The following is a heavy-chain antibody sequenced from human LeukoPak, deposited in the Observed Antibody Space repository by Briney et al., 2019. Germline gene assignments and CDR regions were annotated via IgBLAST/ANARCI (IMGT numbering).Heavy chain of an antibody. D-gene: IGHD3-16*01. CDR2: IYYSGST. CDR3: ARGLGNNWFDP. J-gene: IGHJ5*02. Sequence: SETLSLTCTVSGGSISSYYWSWIRQPPGKGLEWIGYIYYSGSTNYNPSLKSRVTISVDTSKNQFSLKLSSVTAADAAVYYCARGLGNNWFDPWGQGTLVTVSS. CDR1: GGSISSYY. V-gene: IGHV4-59*01.